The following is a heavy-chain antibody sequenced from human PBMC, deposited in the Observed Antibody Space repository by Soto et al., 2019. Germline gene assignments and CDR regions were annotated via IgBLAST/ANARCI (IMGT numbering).Heavy chain of an antibody. CDR2: ISYDGRDK. J-gene: IGHJ5*02. Sequence: QVQLVESGGGVVQPGRSLRLSCAASGFPFNTYGMHWVRLAPGKGLEWVALISYDGRDKRYADSVKGRFSFSRDNSKTTVDLELNNLRPEDTAVYYCDKGAYYADSTGSNCFDPWGQGTLVTVSS. CDR1: GFPFNTYG. V-gene: IGHV3-30*18. D-gene: IGHD3-22*01. CDR3: DKGAYYADSTGSNCFDP.